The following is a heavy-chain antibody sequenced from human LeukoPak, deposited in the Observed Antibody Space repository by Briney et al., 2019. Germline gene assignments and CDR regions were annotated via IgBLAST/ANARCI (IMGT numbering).Heavy chain of an antibody. CDR2: INHSGTT. J-gene: IGHJ5*02. V-gene: IGHV4-34*01. CDR3: ASVRVDHNWFDP. Sequence: SETLSLTCAVYGGSFSGYYWSWIRQPPGKGLEWIGEINHSGTTNYNPSLKSRVTISVDTSKNQFSLKLSSVTAADTAVYYCASVRVDHNWFDPWGQGTLVTVSS. CDR1: GGSFSGYY. D-gene: IGHD3-9*01.